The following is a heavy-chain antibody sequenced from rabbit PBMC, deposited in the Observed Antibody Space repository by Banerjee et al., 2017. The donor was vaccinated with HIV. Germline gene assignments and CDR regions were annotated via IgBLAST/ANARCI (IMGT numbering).Heavy chain of an antibody. D-gene: IGHD6-1*01. CDR2: IYAGSGNT. Sequence: QSLEESGGDLVKPGASLTLTCTASGFSFSSGYDMCWVRQAPGKGLEWIACIYAGSGNTYYASWAKGRFTISKTSSTTVTLQMTSLTAADTATYFCARGVDYSDGHDGYGYLNLWGQGTLVTVS. CDR1: GFSFSSGYD. V-gene: IGHV1S40*01. J-gene: IGHJ4*01. CDR3: ARGVDYSDGHDGYGYLNL.